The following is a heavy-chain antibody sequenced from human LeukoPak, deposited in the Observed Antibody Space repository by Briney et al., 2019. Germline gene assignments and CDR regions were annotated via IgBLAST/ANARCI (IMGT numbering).Heavy chain of an antibody. D-gene: IGHD4-23*01. J-gene: IGHJ4*02. CDR3: ARDGYGGPYHFDY. CDR1: GFTFSDYY. Sequence: GGSLRLSCAASGFTFSDYYMNWVRQAPGKGLEWVSYISSSSSTIYYADSVKGRFTISRDNAKNSLYLQMNSLRAEDTAVYYCARDGYGGPYHFDYWGQGTLVTVSS. CDR2: ISSSSSTI. V-gene: IGHV3-48*01.